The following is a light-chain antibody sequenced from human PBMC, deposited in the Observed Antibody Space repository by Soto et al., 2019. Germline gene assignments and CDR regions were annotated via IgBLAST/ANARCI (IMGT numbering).Light chain of an antibody. J-gene: IGKJ4*01. Sequence: EIVLPQSPATLSLSPGERATLSCRASPTARTYLAWYQQKPGQSPRLLIYDVSNRATGVPARFSGSGSETDFSLIISSLQPEDFAVYYCQQRSSWPLTFGGGTRVEI. CDR3: QQRSSWPLT. CDR2: DVS. CDR1: PTARTY. V-gene: IGKV3-11*01.